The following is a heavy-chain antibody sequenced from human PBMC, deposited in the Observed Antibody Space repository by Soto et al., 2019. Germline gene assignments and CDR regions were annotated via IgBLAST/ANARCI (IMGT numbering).Heavy chain of an antibody. CDR2: VIPIFGTA. J-gene: IGHJ6*02. CDR1: GGTFSSYA. D-gene: IGHD1-26*01. CDR3: ARDWSGIVGATTYYYGMDV. V-gene: IGHV1-69*13. Sequence: SVKVSCKASGGTFSSYAISWVRQAPGQGLEWMGGVIPIFGTANYAQKFQGRVTITADESTSTAYMELSSLRSEDTAVYYCARDWSGIVGATTYYYGMDVWGQGTTVTV.